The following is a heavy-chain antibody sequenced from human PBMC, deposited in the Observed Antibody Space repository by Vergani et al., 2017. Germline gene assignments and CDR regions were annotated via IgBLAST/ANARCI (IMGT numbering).Heavy chain of an antibody. CDR2: ISSSSSYT. V-gene: IGHV3-48*03. CDR1: GFTFSSYE. CDR3: TTPTGNYYYGMDV. Sequence: EVQLVESGGGLVQPGGSLRLSCAASGFTFSSYEMNWVRQAPGKGLEWVSYISSSSSYTNYADSVKGRFTISRDNAKNSLYLQMNSLRAEDTAVYYCTTPTGNYYYGMDVWGQGTTVTVSS. D-gene: IGHD3-10*01. J-gene: IGHJ6*02.